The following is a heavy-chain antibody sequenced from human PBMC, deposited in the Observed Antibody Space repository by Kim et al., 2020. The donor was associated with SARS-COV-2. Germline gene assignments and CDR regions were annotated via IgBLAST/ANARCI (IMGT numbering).Heavy chain of an antibody. D-gene: IGHD3-22*01. CDR2: ISYIGST. CDR1: GGSISSYF. J-gene: IGHJ4*02. V-gene: IGHV4-59*08. Sequence: SETLSLTCTVSGGSISSYFWSWIRQPPGKGLEWIGYISYIGSTNYSPSLKSRVTISLDTSKNQFSLKLSSVTAADTAVYYCARQTGNYDRPNFDYWGQGTLVTVSS. CDR3: ARQTGNYDRPNFDY.